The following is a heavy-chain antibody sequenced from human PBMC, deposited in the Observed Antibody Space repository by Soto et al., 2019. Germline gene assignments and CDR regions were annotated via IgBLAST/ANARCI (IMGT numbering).Heavy chain of an antibody. CDR1: GYTFTSYA. D-gene: IGHD3-10*02. J-gene: IGHJ5*02. Sequence: ASVKVSCTASGYTFTSYAMHWVRQAPGQRLEWMGWINAGNGNTKYSQKFQGRVTITRDTSASTAYMELSSLRSEDTAVYYCAKDPSTMIGPNWFDPWGQGTLVTVSS. CDR2: INAGNGNT. CDR3: AKDPSTMIGPNWFDP. V-gene: IGHV1-3*01.